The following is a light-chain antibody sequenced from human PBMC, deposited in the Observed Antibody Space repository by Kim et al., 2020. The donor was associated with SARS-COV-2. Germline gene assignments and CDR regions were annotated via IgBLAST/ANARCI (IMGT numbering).Light chain of an antibody. Sequence: PGKTASITCSGDKLGDKYACWYQQKPGQSPVLVIYQDSKRPSGIPERFSGSNSGNTATLTISGTQAMDEADYYCQAWDSSTAVFGGGTQLTVL. V-gene: IGLV3-1*01. CDR1: KLGDKY. CDR2: QDS. CDR3: QAWDSSTAV. J-gene: IGLJ3*02.